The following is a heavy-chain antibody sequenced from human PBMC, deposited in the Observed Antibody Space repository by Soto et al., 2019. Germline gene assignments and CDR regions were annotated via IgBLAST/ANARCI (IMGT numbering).Heavy chain of an antibody. CDR1: GFTFSNYA. J-gene: IGHJ4*01. D-gene: IGHD2-15*01. Sequence: QVQLVESGGGGVQPGGSLRLSCAASGFTFSNYAMHWVRQAPGKGLEWVAIISFDGINRFYRDSVKGRLTISRDNSKNSLYLEMSSLRAEDTAVYFCAKDLSYCSGGSCYQHDGSDNWGHGTLVTVSS. V-gene: IGHV3-30*18. CDR3: AKDLSYCSGGSCYQHDGSDN. CDR2: ISFDGINR.